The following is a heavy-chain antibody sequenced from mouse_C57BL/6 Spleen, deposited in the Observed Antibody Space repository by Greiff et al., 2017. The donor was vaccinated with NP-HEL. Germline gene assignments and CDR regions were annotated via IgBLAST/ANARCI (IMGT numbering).Heavy chain of an antibody. CDR1: GYTFTSYW. V-gene: IGHV1-69*01. CDR3: ARRDSSGYLAWFAY. D-gene: IGHD3-2*02. Sequence: QVQLKQPGAELVMPGASVKLSCKASGYTFTSYWMHWVKQRPGQGLEWIGEIDPSDSYTNYNQKFKGKSTLTVDKSSSTAYMQLSSLTSEDSAVYYCARRDSSGYLAWFAYWGQGTLVTVSA. J-gene: IGHJ3*01. CDR2: IDPSDSYT.